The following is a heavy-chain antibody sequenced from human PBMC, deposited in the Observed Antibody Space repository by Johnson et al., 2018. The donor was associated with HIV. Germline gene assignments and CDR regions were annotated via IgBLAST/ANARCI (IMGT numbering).Heavy chain of an antibody. D-gene: IGHD1-26*01. V-gene: IGHV3-23*04. Sequence: VHLVESGGGLVQPGGSLRLSCAASGFTFSSYAMSWVRQAPGKGLEWVSVINNSGGGTYYADSVRGQFTISRDNSKNTLYLQMNSLRAEDTAIYYCAKKGNVGSWDLDAFDIWGQGTMVTVSS. CDR1: GFTFSSYA. J-gene: IGHJ3*02. CDR2: INNSGGGT. CDR3: AKKGNVGSWDLDAFDI.